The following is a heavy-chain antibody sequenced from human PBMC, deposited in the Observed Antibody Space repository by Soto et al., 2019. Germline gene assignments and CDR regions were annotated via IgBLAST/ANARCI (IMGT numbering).Heavy chain of an antibody. CDR1: GFTFSTYA. J-gene: IGHJ5*02. Sequence: EVHLLESGGGLVQPGGSLRLSCVGSGFTFSTYAMSWVRQAPGSGLEWVAGLFGNGAGIEYADSLKGRFTISRDNSRNTLYMQMNSLRAEDTATYYCAKDRQPDGFWTCHHWGQGSLITVSS. D-gene: IGHD3-3*01. CDR2: LFGNGAGI. CDR3: AKDRQPDGFWTCHH. V-gene: IGHV3-23*01.